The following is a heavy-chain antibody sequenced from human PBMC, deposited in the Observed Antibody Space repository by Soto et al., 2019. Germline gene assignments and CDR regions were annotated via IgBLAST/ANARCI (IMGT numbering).Heavy chain of an antibody. J-gene: IGHJ4*02. CDR1: GGSISSYY. D-gene: IGHD6-6*01. CDR3: AAPPRY. CDR2: IYDSGST. V-gene: IGHV4-59*01. Sequence: PSETLSLTCTVSGGSISSYYWSWIRQPPGKGLEWVGYIYDSGSTNYNPSLKSRVTISVDTSKNQFSLKLTSVTAADTAVYYCAAPPRYWGQGTLVTVSS.